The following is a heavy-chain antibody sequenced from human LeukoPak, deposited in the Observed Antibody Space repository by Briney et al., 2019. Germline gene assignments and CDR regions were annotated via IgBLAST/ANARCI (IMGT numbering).Heavy chain of an antibody. CDR2: ISCDGSNK. CDR3: ARDDPHVVVVAASLGIDI. Sequence: GGSLRLSCAASGFTFSSYAMSWVRQAPGKGLEWVSVISCDGSNKYYADSVKGRFTISRDNPKNTLYLQMNSLRAEDTAVYYCARDDPHVVVVAASLGIDIWGQGTMVTVSS. CDR1: GFTFSSYA. V-gene: IGHV3-30*04. D-gene: IGHD2-15*01. J-gene: IGHJ3*02.